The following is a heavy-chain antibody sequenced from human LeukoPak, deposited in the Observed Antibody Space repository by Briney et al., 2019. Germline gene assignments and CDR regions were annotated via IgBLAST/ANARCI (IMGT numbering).Heavy chain of an antibody. Sequence: GESLKISCKGVGYSFTSYWIGWVRQMPGKGMEWMGVIYSGDSRTRYNPSFQGQVTISVDKSISTAYLQWVSPKASDTAMYYCACREFTSTWSYPWGQGTLVTVSS. J-gene: IGHJ5*02. D-gene: IGHD3-10*01. V-gene: IGHV5-51*01. CDR1: GYSFTSYW. CDR3: ACREFTSTWSYP. CDR2: IYSGDSRT.